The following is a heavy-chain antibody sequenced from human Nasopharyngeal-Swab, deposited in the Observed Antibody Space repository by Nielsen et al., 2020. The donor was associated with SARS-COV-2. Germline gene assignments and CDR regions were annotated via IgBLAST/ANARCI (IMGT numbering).Heavy chain of an antibody. Sequence: GGSLRLSCAASGFTFSSYSLNWVRQAPGKGLEWVSFISSSSSTIKYADSVKGRFTISRDNAKNSLYLQMNSLRAEDTAVYYCAKDVRGSGSLGCMDVWGQGTTVTVSS. CDR3: AKDVRGSGSLGCMDV. V-gene: IGHV3-48*04. CDR1: GFTFSSYS. CDR2: ISSSSSTI. D-gene: IGHD3-10*01. J-gene: IGHJ6*02.